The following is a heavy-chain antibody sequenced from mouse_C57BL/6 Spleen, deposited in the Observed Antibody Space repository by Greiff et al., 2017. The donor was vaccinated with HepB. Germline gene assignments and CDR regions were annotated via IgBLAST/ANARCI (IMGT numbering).Heavy chain of an antibody. J-gene: IGHJ3*01. D-gene: IGHD4-1*01. Sequence: QVQLQQPGAELVMPGASVKLSCKASGYTFTSYWMHWVKQRPGQGLEWIGEIDPSDSYTNYNQKFKGKSTLTVDKSSSTAYMQLSSLTSEDSAVYYCARGRELGEGFAYWGQGTLVTVSA. V-gene: IGHV1-69*01. CDR1: GYTFTSYW. CDR3: ARGRELGEGFAY. CDR2: IDPSDSYT.